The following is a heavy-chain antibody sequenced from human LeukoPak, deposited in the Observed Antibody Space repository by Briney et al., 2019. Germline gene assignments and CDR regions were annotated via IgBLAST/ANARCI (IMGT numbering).Heavy chain of an antibody. CDR2: IYYSGST. J-gene: IGHJ4*02. D-gene: IGHD3-10*01. CDR1: GGSISSSSYY. V-gene: IGHV4-39*01. Sequence: KPSETLSLTCTVSGGSISSSSYYWGWIRQPPGKGLEWIGSIYYSGSTYYNPSLKSRVTISVDTSKNQFPLKLSSVTAADTAVYYCARLRSLLWFGELNDWGQGTLVTVSS. CDR3: ARLRSLLWFGELND.